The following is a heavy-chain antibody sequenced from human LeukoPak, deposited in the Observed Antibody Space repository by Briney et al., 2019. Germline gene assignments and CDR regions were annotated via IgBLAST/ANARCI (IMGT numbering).Heavy chain of an antibody. CDR3: AGAKSPPYYYGMDV. CDR1: GGSISGGGYS. CDR2: IYHSGST. J-gene: IGHJ6*02. V-gene: IGHV4-30-2*01. Sequence: PSETLSLTCAVSGGSISGGGYSWSWIRQPPGKGLEWIGYIYHSGSTYYNPSLKSRVTISVDRSKNQFSLKLSSVTAADTAVYYCAGAKSPPYYYGMDVWGQGTTVTVSS.